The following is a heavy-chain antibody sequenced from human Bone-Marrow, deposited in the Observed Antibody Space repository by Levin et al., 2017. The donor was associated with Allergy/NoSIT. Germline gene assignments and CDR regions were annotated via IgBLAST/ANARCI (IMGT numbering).Heavy chain of an antibody. CDR2: ISYDGSNK. Sequence: GGSLRLSCAASGFTFSSYAMHWVRQAPGKGLEWVAVISYDGSNKYYADSVKGRFTISRDNSKNTLYLQMNSLRAEDTAVYYCARAAGSSSWNHFDYWGQGTLVTVSS. V-gene: IGHV3-30-3*01. CDR1: GFTFSSYA. CDR3: ARAAGSSSWNHFDY. J-gene: IGHJ4*02. D-gene: IGHD6-13*01.